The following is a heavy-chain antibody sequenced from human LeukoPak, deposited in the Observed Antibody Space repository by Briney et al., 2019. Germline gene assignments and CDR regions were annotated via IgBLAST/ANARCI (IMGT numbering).Heavy chain of an antibody. J-gene: IGHJ5*01. Sequence: GGSLRLSCVPSGFTFTSYAMSWVRQVPGKGLEWVSAISASGGLTYCADSVKGRFTISRDSSKSTLYLQMNSLRAADTAVYYCAKDWPPDSWGQGTLVTVSS. V-gene: IGHV3-23*01. CDR1: GFTFTSYA. CDR2: ISASGGLT. CDR3: AKDWPPDS.